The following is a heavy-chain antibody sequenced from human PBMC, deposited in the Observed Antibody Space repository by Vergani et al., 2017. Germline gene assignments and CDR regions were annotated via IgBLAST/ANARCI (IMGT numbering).Heavy chain of an antibody. D-gene: IGHD6-6*01. Sequence: EVQLVESGGGLIQPGGSLRLSCAASGFTVSSNYMSWVRQAPGKGLEWVSVIYSGGSTYYADSVKGRFTISRDNSKNTLYLQRNSLRAEDTAVYYCARDPNPKLGAFDIWGQGTMVTVSS. J-gene: IGHJ3*02. CDR1: GFTVSSNY. V-gene: IGHV3-53*01. CDR3: ARDPNPKLGAFDI. CDR2: IYSGGST.